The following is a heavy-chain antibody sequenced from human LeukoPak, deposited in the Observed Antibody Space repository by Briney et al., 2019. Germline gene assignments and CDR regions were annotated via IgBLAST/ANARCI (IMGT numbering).Heavy chain of an antibody. CDR3: ASNDFWSGYYTYYLDY. D-gene: IGHD3-3*01. V-gene: IGHV3-21*01. CDR1: GFTFSSYS. J-gene: IGHJ4*02. Sequence: GGSLRLSCAASGFTFSSYSMNWVRQAPGKGLEWVSSISSSSSYIYYADSVKGRFTISRDNAKNSLYLQMNSLRAEDTAVYYCASNDFWSGYYTYYLDYWGQGTLVTVSS. CDR2: ISSSSSYI.